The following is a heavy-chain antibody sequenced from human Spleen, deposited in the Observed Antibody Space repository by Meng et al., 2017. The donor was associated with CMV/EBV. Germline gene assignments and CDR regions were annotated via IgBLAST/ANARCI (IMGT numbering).Heavy chain of an antibody. Sequence: ASVKVSCKASGYTFTGYYMHWVRQAPGQGLEWMGWINPNSGGTNYAQKFQGRVTMTRDTSISTAYTELSRLRSDDTAVYYCARPGVAGTGGWFDPWGQGTLVTVSS. CDR3: ARPGVAGTGGWFDP. CDR2: INPNSGGT. CDR1: GYTFTGYY. V-gene: IGHV1-2*02. J-gene: IGHJ5*02. D-gene: IGHD6-19*01.